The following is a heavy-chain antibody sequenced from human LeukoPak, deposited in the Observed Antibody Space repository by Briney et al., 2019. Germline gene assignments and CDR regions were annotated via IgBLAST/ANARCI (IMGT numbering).Heavy chain of an antibody. J-gene: IGHJ3*01. CDR2: INYSGSA. D-gene: IGHD5-12*01. CDR3: ARYRYSGYDDAFDV. V-gene: IGHV4-34*10. CDR1: GGAFNNFY. Sequence: PSETLSLTCAVYGGAFNNFYWSWIRQPSGRGLEWVGEINYSGSAYYNPSLESRLIMSVDTSKSQISLKLTSVTAADTAVYYCARYRYSGYDDAFDVWGQGTMVTVSS.